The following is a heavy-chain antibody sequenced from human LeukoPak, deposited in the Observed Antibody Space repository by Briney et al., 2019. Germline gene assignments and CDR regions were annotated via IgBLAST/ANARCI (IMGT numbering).Heavy chain of an antibody. J-gene: IGHJ4*02. Sequence: GGSLRLSCAVSGLTFSSSWMDWVRQAPGKGLEWVASINPDGNKKYSADSVKGRSTISRDNVENSLYLQMNSLRVEDTAFYYCARDLAYSRLDYWGQGMLVTVSS. CDR3: ARDLAYSRLDY. CDR2: INPDGNKK. D-gene: IGHD5-18*01. CDR1: GLTFSSSW. V-gene: IGHV3-7*01.